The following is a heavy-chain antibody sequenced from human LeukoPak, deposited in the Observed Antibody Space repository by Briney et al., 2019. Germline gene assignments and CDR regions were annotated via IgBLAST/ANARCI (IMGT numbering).Heavy chain of an antibody. CDR2: IYYSGST. CDR3: ARSSGWYPWFDP. V-gene: IGHV4-59*01. Sequence: SETLSLTCTVSGGSISSYYWSWIRQPPGKGLEWIGYIYYSGSTYYNPSLKSRVTISVDTSKNQFSLKLSSVTAADTAVYYCARSSGWYPWFDPWGQGTLVTVSS. D-gene: IGHD6-19*01. J-gene: IGHJ5*02. CDR1: GGSISSYY.